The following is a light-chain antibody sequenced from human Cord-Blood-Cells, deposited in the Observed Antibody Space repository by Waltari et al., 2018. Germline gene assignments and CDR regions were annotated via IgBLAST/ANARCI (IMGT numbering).Light chain of an antibody. CDR2: DAS. Sequence: EIVLTQSPATLSLSPGDRPTLPCRASQSVSSYLAWYQQKPGQAPRLLIYDASNRATGIPARFSGSGSGTDFTLTISSLEPEDFAVYYCQQRSNWLTFGGGTKVEIK. V-gene: IGKV3-11*01. J-gene: IGKJ4*01. CDR3: QQRSNWLT. CDR1: QSVSSY.